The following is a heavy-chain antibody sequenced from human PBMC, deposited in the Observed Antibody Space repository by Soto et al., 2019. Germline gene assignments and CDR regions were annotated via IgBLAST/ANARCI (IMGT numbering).Heavy chain of an antibody. CDR1: GYTFTSYD. V-gene: IGHV1-8*01. J-gene: IGHJ3*02. CDR2: MNPNNGNT. CDR3: ARVVGYCGSPTCYAFDI. Sequence: ASVKVSCKASGYTFTSYDINWVRQATGQGLEWMGWMNPNNGNTGYAQKFQGRVTMTSNTSISTAYMELSSLRSEDTAVYYCARVVGYCGSPTCYAFDIWGQGAMVTVSS. D-gene: IGHD2-2*01.